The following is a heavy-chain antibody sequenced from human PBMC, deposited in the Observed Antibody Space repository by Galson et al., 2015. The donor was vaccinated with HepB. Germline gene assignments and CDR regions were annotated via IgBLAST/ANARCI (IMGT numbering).Heavy chain of an antibody. CDR3: ARVWDTAHGYGEIPFDY. V-gene: IGHV3-30-3*01. CDR2: ISYDGSNK. D-gene: IGHD5-18*01. J-gene: IGHJ4*02. CDR1: GFTFSSYA. Sequence: SLRLSCAASGFTFSSYAMHWVRQAPGKGLEWVAVISYDGSNKYYADSVKGRFTISRDNSKNTLYLQMNSLRAEDTAVYYCARVWDTAHGYGEIPFDYWGQGTLVTVSS.